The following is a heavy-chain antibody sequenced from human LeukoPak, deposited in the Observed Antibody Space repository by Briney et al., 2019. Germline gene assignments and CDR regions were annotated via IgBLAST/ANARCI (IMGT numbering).Heavy chain of an antibody. D-gene: IGHD3-22*01. CDR1: GSTFSSYS. V-gene: IGHV3-48*01. CDR3: ARVAPYYYDSSGYSDY. Sequence: GGSLRLSCAASGSTFSSYSMNWVRQAPGKGLEWVSYISSSSSTIYYADSVKGRFTISRDNAKNSLYLQMNSLRAEDTAVYYCARVAPYYYDSSGYSDYWGQGTLVTVSS. CDR2: ISSSSSTI. J-gene: IGHJ4*02.